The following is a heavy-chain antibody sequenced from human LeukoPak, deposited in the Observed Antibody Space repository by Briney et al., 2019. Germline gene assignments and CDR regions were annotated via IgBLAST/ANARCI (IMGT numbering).Heavy chain of an antibody. Sequence: GGSLRLPCAASGFTFSSYGMHWVRQAPGKGLGWVAVISYDGSNKYYADSVKGRFTISRDNSKNTLYLQMNSLRAEDTAVYYCAKDMVRGVRRLDYWGQGTLVTVSS. J-gene: IGHJ4*02. D-gene: IGHD3-10*01. CDR2: ISYDGSNK. CDR1: GFTFSSYG. CDR3: AKDMVRGVRRLDY. V-gene: IGHV3-30*18.